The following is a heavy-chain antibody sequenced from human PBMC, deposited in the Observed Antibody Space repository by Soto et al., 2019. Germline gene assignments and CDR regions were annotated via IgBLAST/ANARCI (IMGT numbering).Heavy chain of an antibody. Sequence: QVQLQESGPGLVKPSETLSLTCTVSGGSISSYYWSWIRQPPGKGLEWIGYIYYSGNTNYNPSLKSRVTISVDTSKNQFSLKLSSVTAADTAVYYCARRYGMAWDYWGQGTLVTVSS. J-gene: IGHJ4*02. D-gene: IGHD2-8*01. CDR3: ARRYGMAWDY. V-gene: IGHV4-59*08. CDR2: IYYSGNT. CDR1: GGSISSYY.